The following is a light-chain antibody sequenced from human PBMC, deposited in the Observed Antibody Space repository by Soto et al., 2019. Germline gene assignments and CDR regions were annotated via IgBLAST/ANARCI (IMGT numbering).Light chain of an antibody. CDR3: QQLFDSPIT. Sequence: DIQLTQSPSFLSPSIGESVTITCRASQVISTSLAWYQVKQGKAPKLLIYAASTLESGVPSRFSATVSGTEFSITITSLQPEDGETYEGQQLFDSPITFGQGTRLENK. V-gene: IGKV1-9*01. J-gene: IGKJ5*01. CDR1: QVISTS. CDR2: AAS.